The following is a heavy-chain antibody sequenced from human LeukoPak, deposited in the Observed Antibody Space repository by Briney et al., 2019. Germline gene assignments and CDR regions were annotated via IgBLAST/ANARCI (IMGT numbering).Heavy chain of an antibody. CDR1: GGSISSGDYY. V-gene: IGHV4-30-4*01. CDR2: IYYSGST. J-gene: IGHJ3*02. D-gene: IGHD2-2*01. Sequence: PSQTLSLTCTVSGGSISSGDYYWSWIRQPPGKGLEWIGYIYYSGSTYYNPSLKSRVTISVDTSKNQFSLKLSSVTAADTAVYYCGRQGIVVVPAAMRVDPNEKIVLDAFDIWGQGTMVTVSS. CDR3: GRQGIVVVPAAMRVDPNEKIVLDAFDI.